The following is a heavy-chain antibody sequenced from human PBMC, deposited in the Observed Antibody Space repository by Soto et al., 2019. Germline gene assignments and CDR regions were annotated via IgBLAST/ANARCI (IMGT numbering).Heavy chain of an antibody. V-gene: IGHV3-30-3*01. Sequence: SLRLSCAASGFTFSSYAMHCVRQAPGKGLEWVAVISYDGSNKYYADSVKGRFTISRDNSKNTLYLQMNSLRAEDTAVYYCARDWPTFYYGSGSPRGLFDYWGQGTLVTVSS. CDR1: GFTFSSYA. D-gene: IGHD3-10*01. J-gene: IGHJ4*02. CDR3: ARDWPTFYYGSGSPRGLFDY. CDR2: ISYDGSNK.